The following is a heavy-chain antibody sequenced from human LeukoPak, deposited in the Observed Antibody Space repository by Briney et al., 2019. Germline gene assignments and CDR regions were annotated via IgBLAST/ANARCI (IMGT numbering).Heavy chain of an antibody. CDR1: GFAFSSYA. Sequence: PGGSLRLSCAASGFAFSSYAMSWVRQAPGKGLEWVSTISDSGASTYCADSVKGRFTISRDNSKNTLYLQMNSLRAEDTAVYYCATEDLIYDSSGYYDDYWGQGTLVTVSS. D-gene: IGHD3-22*01. CDR3: ATEDLIYDSSGYYDDY. CDR2: ISDSGAST. J-gene: IGHJ4*02. V-gene: IGHV3-23*01.